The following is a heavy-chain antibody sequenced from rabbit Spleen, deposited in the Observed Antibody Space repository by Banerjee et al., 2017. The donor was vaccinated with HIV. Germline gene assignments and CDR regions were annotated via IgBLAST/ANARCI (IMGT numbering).Heavy chain of an antibody. CDR2: IDPIFGRT. CDR1: EFDLSNYG. Sequence: QEQLVESGGGLVQPGGSLKLSCKASEFDLSNYGVSWVRQAPGKGLEWIGYIDPIFGRTYYASWVDGRFTISSHNAQNTLYLQLNSLTAADTATYFCVRDLGYDDYSEKGYFNLWGQGTLVTVS. J-gene: IGHJ4*01. V-gene: IGHV1S47*01. D-gene: IGHD2-1*01. CDR3: VRDLGYDDYSEKGYFNL.